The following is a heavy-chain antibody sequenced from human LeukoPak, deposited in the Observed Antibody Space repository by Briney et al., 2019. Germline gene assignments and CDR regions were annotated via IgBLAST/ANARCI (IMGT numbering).Heavy chain of an antibody. V-gene: IGHV3-11*01. CDR2: ISSSGGNI. J-gene: IGHJ6*02. Sequence: SLRLSCAASGFSFSDYYMGWIRQAPGKRLERVSYISSSGGNIYYADSVKGRFTISRDNAKNSLYLQMNSLRAEDTAVYYCARADGYNPIYYYYGMDVWGQGTTVTVSS. CDR3: ARADGYNPIYYYYGMDV. CDR1: GFSFSDYY. D-gene: IGHD5-24*01.